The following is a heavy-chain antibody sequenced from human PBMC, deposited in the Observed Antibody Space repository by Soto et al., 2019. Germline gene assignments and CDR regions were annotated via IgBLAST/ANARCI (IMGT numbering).Heavy chain of an antibody. V-gene: IGHV2-5*02. D-gene: IGHD5-18*01. CDR1: GFSLSTSGVG. CDR3: AHLPWKQLWPRAPVVY. J-gene: IGHJ4*02. CDR2: IFWDDDK. Sequence: SGPTLVNPTQTLTLTCTFSGFSLSTSGVGVGWIRQPPGKALEWLGIIFWDDDKRYSPSLKRRLTITKDTSKNQLVLTMTNMDPVDAATYYCAHLPWKQLWPRAPVVYWGQGTPVTV.